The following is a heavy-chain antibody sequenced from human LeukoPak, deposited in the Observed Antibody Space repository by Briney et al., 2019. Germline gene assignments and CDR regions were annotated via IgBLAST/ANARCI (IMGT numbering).Heavy chain of an antibody. J-gene: IGHJ4*02. CDR3: ARVWFGELLSYYFDY. D-gene: IGHD3-10*01. CDR1: GYSISSVYY. Sequence: SETLSLTCIVSGYSISSVYYWGWIRQPPGKGLEWIGSIYHSGSTYYNPSLKSRVTISVDTSKNQFSLKLSSVTAADTAVYYCARVWFGELLSYYFDYWGQGTLVTVSS. V-gene: IGHV4-38-2*02. CDR2: IYHSGST.